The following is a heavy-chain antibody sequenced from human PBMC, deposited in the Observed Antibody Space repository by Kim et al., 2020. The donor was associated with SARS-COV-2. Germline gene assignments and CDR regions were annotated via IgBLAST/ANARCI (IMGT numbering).Heavy chain of an antibody. V-gene: IGHV4-31*03. J-gene: IGHJ6*02. CDR2: IYYSGST. Sequence: SETLSLTCTVSGGSISSGGYYWSWIRQHPGKGLEWIGYIYYSGSTYYNPSLKSRVTISVDTSKNQFSLKLSSVTAADTAVYYCARDPYYYDSSGYPYYYYGMDVWGQGTTVTVSS. D-gene: IGHD3-22*01. CDR1: GGSISSGGYY. CDR3: ARDPYYYDSSGYPYYYYGMDV.